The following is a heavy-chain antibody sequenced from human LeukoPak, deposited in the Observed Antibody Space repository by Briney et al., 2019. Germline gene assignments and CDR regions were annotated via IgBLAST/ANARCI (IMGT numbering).Heavy chain of an antibody. Sequence: SETLSLTCTVSGGSISAYYWSWIRQPAGKGLEWIGRIYTSGSTSYNPSLKSRVTMSVDTSKNQFSLKLSSVTAADTAVYYCGRDLEPYSGSLFYWYFDLWGRGTLVTVSS. J-gene: IGHJ2*01. CDR2: IYTSGST. CDR3: GRDLEPYSGSLFYWYFDL. V-gene: IGHV4-4*07. CDR1: GGSISAYY. D-gene: IGHD1-26*01.